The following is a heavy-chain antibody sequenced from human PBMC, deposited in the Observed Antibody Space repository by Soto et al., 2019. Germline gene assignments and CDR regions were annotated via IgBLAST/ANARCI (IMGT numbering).Heavy chain of an antibody. V-gene: IGHV3-74*01. CDR3: ARRGSGVTRGLHY. Sequence: EVQLVESGGGLVQPGVSLRLSCAASGFTFSSYWMHWVRQAPGKGLVWISRINTDGSSTSYVDSVQGRFTISRDNGKNTLFLQINSLRGEDTAVYYCARRGSGVTRGLHYWGQGTLVTVSS. D-gene: IGHD2-15*01. J-gene: IGHJ4*02. CDR1: GFTFSSYW. CDR2: INTDGSST.